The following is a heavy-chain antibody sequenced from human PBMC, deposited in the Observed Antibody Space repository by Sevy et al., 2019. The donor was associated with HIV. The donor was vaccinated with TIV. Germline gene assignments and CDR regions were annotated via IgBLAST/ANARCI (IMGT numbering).Heavy chain of an antibody. J-gene: IGHJ6*02. Sequence: GGSLRLSCVASGFTFSSYAMSWVRQAPGKGLEWVSAISGSGGSKYYADSVKGRFTISRDNSKNTQYLQMNSLRAEDTAVYYCAKDPYCSSTSCYRYYYGMDVWGQGTTVTVSS. V-gene: IGHV3-23*01. CDR3: AKDPYCSSTSCYRYYYGMDV. CDR1: GFTFSSYA. CDR2: ISGSGGSK. D-gene: IGHD2-2*02.